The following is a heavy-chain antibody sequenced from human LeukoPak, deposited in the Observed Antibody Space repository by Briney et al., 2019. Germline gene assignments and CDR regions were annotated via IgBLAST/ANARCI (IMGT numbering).Heavy chain of an antibody. D-gene: IGHD1-14*01. Sequence: GRSLRLSCAASGFTXXXXXXXXXXXXXXXGLEWVAVISYDGSNKYYADSVKGRFTISRDNSKNTLYLQMNSLRAEDTAVYYCARDRSRGPWGQGTLVTVSS. CDR1: GFTXXXXX. J-gene: IGHJ5*02. CDR3: ARDRSRGP. V-gene: IGHV3-30-3*01. CDR2: ISYDGSNK.